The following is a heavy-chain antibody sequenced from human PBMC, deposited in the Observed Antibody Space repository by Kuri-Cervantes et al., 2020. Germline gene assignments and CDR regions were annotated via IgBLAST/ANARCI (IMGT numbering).Heavy chain of an antibody. J-gene: IGHJ6*03. CDR2: ISYDGSNE. CDR1: GFTFSRYP. Sequence: GESLKISCTASGFTFSRYPMHWVRQAPGKGLEWVAVISYDGSNEYYADSVKGRFTISRDNSKNTLYLQMNSLRAEDTAVYYCARCLQLLFYYYMDVWGKGTTVTVSS. CDR3: ARCLQLLFYYYMDV. D-gene: IGHD2-2*01. V-gene: IGHV3-30-3*01.